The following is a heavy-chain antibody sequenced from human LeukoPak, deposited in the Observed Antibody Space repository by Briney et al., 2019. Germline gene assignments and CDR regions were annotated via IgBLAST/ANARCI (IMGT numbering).Heavy chain of an antibody. CDR2: ISGSGSST. CDR1: GFTFSSYA. V-gene: IGHV3-23*01. Sequence: GGSLRLSCAASGFTFSSYAMSWVRQAPGKGLEWVSTISGSGSSTYYADSVKGRFTISRDNSKKTLYLQMNSLRADDTAVYYCAKTDSSGWTYYFDYWGQGTLVTVSS. J-gene: IGHJ4*02. CDR3: AKTDSSGWTYYFDY. D-gene: IGHD6-19*01.